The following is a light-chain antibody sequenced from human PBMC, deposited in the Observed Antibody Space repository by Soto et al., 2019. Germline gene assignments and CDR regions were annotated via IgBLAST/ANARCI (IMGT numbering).Light chain of an antibody. CDR2: EVS. CDR3: SSYTSSSTL. V-gene: IGLV2-14*01. J-gene: IGLJ2*01. Sequence: QSALTQPASVSGSPGQSITISCTGTSSDVGGYNYVSWYQQHPGKAPKLMIYEVSSRPSGVSNRFSGSKSGNTAYLTISGIQAEDEADYYCSSYTSSSTLFGGGTKLTVL. CDR1: SSDVGGYNY.